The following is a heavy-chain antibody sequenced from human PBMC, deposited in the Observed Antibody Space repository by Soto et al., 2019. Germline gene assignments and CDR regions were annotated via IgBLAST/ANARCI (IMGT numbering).Heavy chain of an antibody. CDR2: ISGSGGST. CDR1: GFTFSSYA. CDR3: AKAPYDSNPGGI. J-gene: IGHJ3*02. D-gene: IGHD3-22*01. V-gene: IGHV3-23*01. Sequence: EVQLLESGGGLVQPGGSLRLSCAASGFTFSSYAMSWVRQAPGTGLEWVSAISGSGGSTYYADSVKGLFTISRDNSKNTLYLQMNSLRAEDTAVDYCAKAPYDSNPGGIWGQGTMVTVSS.